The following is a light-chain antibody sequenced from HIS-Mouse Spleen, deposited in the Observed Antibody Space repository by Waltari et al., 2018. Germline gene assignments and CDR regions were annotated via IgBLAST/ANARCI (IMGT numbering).Light chain of an antibody. V-gene: IGLV3-10*01. Sequence: VSPGQTARITCSGDALPKKYAYWYQQKSGQAPVLVIYGKNNRPSGIPDRFSGSSSGNTASLTITGAQAEDEADYYCNSRDSSGNHYVFGTGTKVTVL. CDR1: ALPKKY. CDR3: NSRDSSGNHYV. J-gene: IGLJ1*01. CDR2: GKN.